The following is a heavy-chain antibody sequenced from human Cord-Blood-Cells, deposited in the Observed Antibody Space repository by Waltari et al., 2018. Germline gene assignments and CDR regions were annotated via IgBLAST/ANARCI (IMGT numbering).Heavy chain of an antibody. D-gene: IGHD3-3*01. V-gene: IGHV4-59*11. CDR2: IYYSGST. Sequence: QVQLQESGPGLVKPSETLSLTCTVSGGSISSHYWSWIRQPPGKGLEWIGYIYYSGSTNYNTSLKSRVTISVDTSKNQFSLKLSSVTAADTAVYYCARVRENTIFGVVTSSNWFDPWGQGTLVTVSS. J-gene: IGHJ5*02. CDR3: ARVRENTIFGVVTSSNWFDP. CDR1: GGSISSHY.